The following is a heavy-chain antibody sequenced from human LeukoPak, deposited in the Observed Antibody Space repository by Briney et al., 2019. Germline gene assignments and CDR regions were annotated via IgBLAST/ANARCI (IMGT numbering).Heavy chain of an antibody. CDR3: ARKGYYDFWSGYSHRQYYYYMDV. CDR1: GFTFSSYS. CDR2: INWNGGST. V-gene: IGHV3-20*01. Sequence: GGSLRLSCAASGFTFSSYSMNWVRQAPGKGLEWVSGINWNGGSTGYADSVKGRFTISRDNAKNSLYLQMNSLRAEDTALYHCARKGYYDFWSGYSHRQYYYYMDVWGKGTTVTVSS. J-gene: IGHJ6*03. D-gene: IGHD3-3*01.